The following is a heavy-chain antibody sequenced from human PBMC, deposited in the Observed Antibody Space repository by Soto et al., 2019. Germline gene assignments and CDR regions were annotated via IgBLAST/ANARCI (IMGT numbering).Heavy chain of an antibody. J-gene: IGHJ4*02. CDR3: ARAEAGTTSAKLNY. V-gene: IGHV3-33*01. Sequence: GGSLRLSCAASGFTFTSYGMHWVRQAPGKGLEWVAVIWYDGSNKYYADSVKGRFTISRDNSKNTLYLQMNSLRAEDTAVYYCARAEAGTTSAKLNYWGQGTLVTVSS. CDR1: GFTFTSYG. CDR2: IWYDGSNK. D-gene: IGHD1-26*01.